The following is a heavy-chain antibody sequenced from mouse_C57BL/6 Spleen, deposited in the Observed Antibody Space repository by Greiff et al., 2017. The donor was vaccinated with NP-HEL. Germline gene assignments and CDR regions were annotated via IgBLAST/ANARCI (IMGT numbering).Heavy chain of an antibody. CDR2: ISSGSSTI. D-gene: IGHD2-4*01. J-gene: IGHJ4*01. V-gene: IGHV5-17*01. Sequence: VQLKESGGGLVKPGGSLKLSCAASGFTFSDYGMHWVRQAPEKGLEWVAYISSGSSTIYYADTVKGRFTISRDNAKNTLFLQMTSLRSEDTAMYYCARGIYYDYDGPWEDYWGQGTSVTVSS. CDR1: GFTFSDYG. CDR3: ARGIYYDYDGPWEDY.